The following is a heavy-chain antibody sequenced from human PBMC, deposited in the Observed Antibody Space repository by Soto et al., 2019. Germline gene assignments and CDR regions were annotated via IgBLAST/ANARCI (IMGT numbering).Heavy chain of an antibody. CDR1: GFTVSSYE. CDR2: ISSSGSTI. V-gene: IGHV3-48*03. D-gene: IGHD5-18*01. Sequence: PGGSRTLSRAASGFTVSSYEMNWVRQAPAKGLEWVSYISSSGSTIYYADPVKGRFTISRGNAKNSLYLQMNSLRAEDTAVYYCARVPLIQLWLSPYFDYWGQGTLVTVSS. J-gene: IGHJ4*02. CDR3: ARVPLIQLWLSPYFDY.